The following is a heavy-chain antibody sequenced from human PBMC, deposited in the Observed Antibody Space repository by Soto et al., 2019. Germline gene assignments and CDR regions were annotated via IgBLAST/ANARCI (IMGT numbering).Heavy chain of an antibody. CDR1: GGSIRSGDYY. D-gene: IGHD2-15*01. J-gene: IGHJ4*02. V-gene: IGHV4-30-4*01. Sequence: SETLSLTCTVSGGSIRSGDYYWSWIRQPPGKGLEWIGYIYYSGSTYYNPSLKSRVTISVDTSKDQFSLKLSSVTAADTAVYYCARGVGYCSGGSCYPTPDYWGQGTLVTVS. CDR3: ARGVGYCSGGSCYPTPDY. CDR2: IYYSGST.